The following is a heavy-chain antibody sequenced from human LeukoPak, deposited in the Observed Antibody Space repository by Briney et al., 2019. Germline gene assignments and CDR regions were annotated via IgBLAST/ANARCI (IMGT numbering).Heavy chain of an antibody. CDR1: GYSISSGYY. D-gene: IGHD6-6*01. J-gene: IGHJ5*02. CDR2: IYHSGST. V-gene: IGHV4-38-2*01. Sequence: SETLSLTCAVSGYSISSGYYWGWIRQPPGKGLEWIGSIYHSGSTYYSPSLKSRVAISVDTSKNQFSLKLSSVTAADTAVYYCARPGEYSSSSEGWFDPWGQGTLVTVSS. CDR3: ARPGEYSSSSEGWFDP.